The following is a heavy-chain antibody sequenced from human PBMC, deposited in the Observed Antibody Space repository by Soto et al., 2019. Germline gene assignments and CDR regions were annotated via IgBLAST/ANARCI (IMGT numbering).Heavy chain of an antibody. CDR3: ARHRSWYSYYYYGMDV. CDR1: GGSISSSSYY. V-gene: IGHV4-39*01. J-gene: IGHJ6*02. D-gene: IGHD6-13*01. Sequence: SETLSLTCTVSGGSISSSSYYWGWIRQPPGKGLEWIGSIYYSGSTYYSPSLKSRVTISVDTSKNQFSLKLSSVTAADTAVYYCARHRSWYSYYYYGMDVWGQGTTVTVSS. CDR2: IYYSGST.